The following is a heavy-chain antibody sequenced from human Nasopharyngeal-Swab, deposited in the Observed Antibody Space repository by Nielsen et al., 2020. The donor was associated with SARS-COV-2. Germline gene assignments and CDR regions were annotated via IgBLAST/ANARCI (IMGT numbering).Heavy chain of an antibody. D-gene: IGHD6-13*01. CDR3: ARDLSIAAASI. Sequence: VRQAPEKGLEWVAVISYDGSNKYYADSVKGRFTISRDNSKNTLYLQMNSLRAEDTAVYYCARDLSIAAASIWGQGTLATVSS. CDR2: ISYDGSNK. J-gene: IGHJ4*02. V-gene: IGHV3-30-3*01.